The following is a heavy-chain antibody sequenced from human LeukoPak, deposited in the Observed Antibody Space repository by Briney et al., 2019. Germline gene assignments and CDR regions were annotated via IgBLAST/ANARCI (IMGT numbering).Heavy chain of an antibody. CDR3: ARDYGYRYDY. J-gene: IGHJ4*02. Sequence: PSETLSLTCTVSGGSISSGSYYWSWIRQPAGKGLEWIGRIYTSGNTNYNPSLKSRVTISVDTSKNQFSLKLSSVTAADTAVYYCARDYGYRYDYWGQGTLVTVSS. D-gene: IGHD6-25*01. CDR1: GGSISSGSYY. V-gene: IGHV4-61*02. CDR2: IYTSGNT.